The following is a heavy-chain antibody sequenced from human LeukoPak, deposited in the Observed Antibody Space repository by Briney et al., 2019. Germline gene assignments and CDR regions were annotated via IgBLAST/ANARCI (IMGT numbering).Heavy chain of an antibody. CDR2: INHSGST. J-gene: IGHJ4*02. D-gene: IGHD6-13*01. CDR3: ARGRDSSSWYPLYY. CDR1: GGSFSGYY. V-gene: IGHV4-34*01. Sequence: PSETLSLTCAVYGGSFSGYYWSWIRQPPGKGLEWIGEINHSGSTNYNPSLKRRVTISVDTSKNQFSLKLSSVTAADTAVYYCARGRDSSSWYPLYYWGQGTLVTVSS.